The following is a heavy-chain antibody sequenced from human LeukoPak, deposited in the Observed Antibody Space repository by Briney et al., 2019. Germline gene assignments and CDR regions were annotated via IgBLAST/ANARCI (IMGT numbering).Heavy chain of an antibody. J-gene: IGHJ4*02. CDR1: EFTFDTYW. Sequence: GGSLRLSCAASEFTFDTYWMNWVRQAPGKGLEWVAHIKQDGSEKYYVDSVKGRFTISRDNTKNSLYLQMNSLRAEDTAVYYCARDRYCSGGSCYSIGDLDSWGQGTLVTVSS. D-gene: IGHD2-15*01. CDR3: ARDRYCSGGSCYSIGDLDS. CDR2: IKQDGSEK. V-gene: IGHV3-7*01.